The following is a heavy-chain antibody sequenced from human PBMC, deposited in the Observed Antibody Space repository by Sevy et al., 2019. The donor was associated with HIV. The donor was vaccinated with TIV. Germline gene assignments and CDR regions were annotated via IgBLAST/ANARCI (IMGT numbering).Heavy chain of an antibody. J-gene: IGHJ2*01. CDR1: GFTFSDYY. D-gene: IGHD4-17*01. V-gene: IGHV3-11*01. CDR2: ISSSGSTI. Sequence: GGPLRLSCAASGFTFSDYYMSWIRQAPGKGLEWVSYISSSGSTIYYADSVKGRFTISRDNAKNSLYLQMNSLRAEDTAVYYCARDGDYGDLSYWYFDLWGRGTLVTVSS. CDR3: ARDGDYGDLSYWYFDL.